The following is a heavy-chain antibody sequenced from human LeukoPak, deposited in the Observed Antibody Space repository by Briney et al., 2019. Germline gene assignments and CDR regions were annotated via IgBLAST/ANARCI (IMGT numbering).Heavy chain of an antibody. Sequence: ASVKVSCKASGYTFTSYAISWVRQAPGQGLEWMGWISAYNGNTNYAQKLQGRVTMTTDTSTNTAYIELRSLRSDDTAVYYCTTELRMGPIYDFWSGYYHIPPSVDWGQGTLVTVSS. CDR2: ISAYNGNT. V-gene: IGHV1-18*01. CDR1: GYTFTSYA. J-gene: IGHJ4*02. D-gene: IGHD3-3*01. CDR3: TTELRMGPIYDFWSGYYHIPPSVD.